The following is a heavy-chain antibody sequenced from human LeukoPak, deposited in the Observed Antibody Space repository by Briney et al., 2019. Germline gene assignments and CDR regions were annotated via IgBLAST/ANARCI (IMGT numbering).Heavy chain of an antibody. CDR1: GFTFSSYA. CDR2: ISYDGSNK. D-gene: IGHD6-19*01. J-gene: IGHJ2*01. V-gene: IGHV3-30-3*01. CDR3: ARNSQWLANPGDPEPWYFDL. Sequence: GGSLRLSCAASGFTFSSYAMHWVRQAPGKGLEWVAVISYDGSNKYYADSVKGRFTISRDNSKNTLYLQMNSLRAEDTAVYYCARNSQWLANPGDPEPWYFDLWGRGTLVTVSS.